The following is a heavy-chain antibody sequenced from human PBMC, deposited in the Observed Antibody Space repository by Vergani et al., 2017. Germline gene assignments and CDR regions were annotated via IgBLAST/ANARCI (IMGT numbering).Heavy chain of an antibody. Sequence: QVQLVQSGSELKKPGASVKVSCKASGYTFTSYAMNWVRQAPGQGLEWMGWINTNTGNPTYAQGFTGRFVFSLDTSVSTAYLQISSLKAEDTAVYYCAGFGHGRGALRYFDWLSDYWSQGTLVTVSS. CDR2: INTNTGNP. CDR3: AGFGHGRGALRYFDWLSDY. CDR1: GYTFTSYA. V-gene: IGHV7-4-1*02. D-gene: IGHD3-9*01. J-gene: IGHJ4*02.